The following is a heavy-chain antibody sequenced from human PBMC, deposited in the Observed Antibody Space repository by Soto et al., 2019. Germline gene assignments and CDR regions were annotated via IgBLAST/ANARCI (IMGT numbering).Heavy chain of an antibody. D-gene: IGHD3-16*01. J-gene: IGHJ6*02. CDR2: IIPIFGTA. CDR1: GGTFSSYA. CDR3: ARALLFGVWQLPMDV. Sequence: SVKVSFKASGGTFSSYAISWVRQAPGQGLEWMGGIIPIFGTANYAQKFQGRVTITADESTSTAYMELSSLRSEDTAVYYCARALLFGVWQLPMDVWGQGTTVTVSS. V-gene: IGHV1-69*13.